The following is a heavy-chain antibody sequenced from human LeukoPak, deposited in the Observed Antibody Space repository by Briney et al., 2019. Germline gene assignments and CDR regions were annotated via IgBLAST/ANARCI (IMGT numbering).Heavy chain of an antibody. CDR3: ARGGRGEYGNIVY. CDR1: GGSISSYY. Sequence: SETLSLTCTVSGGSISSYYWSWIRQPPGKGLEWIGYIYYSGSTNYSPSLKSRVTISVDTSKNQFSLRLSSVTAADTAVYYCARGGRGEYGNIVYWGQGTLVTVSS. V-gene: IGHV4-59*01. CDR2: IYYSGST. D-gene: IGHD2/OR15-2a*01. J-gene: IGHJ4*02.